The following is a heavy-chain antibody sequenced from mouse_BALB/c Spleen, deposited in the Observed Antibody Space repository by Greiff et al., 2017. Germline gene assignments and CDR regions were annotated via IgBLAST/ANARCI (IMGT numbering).Heavy chain of an antibody. D-gene: IGHD1-1*02. CDR2: ISDGGSYT. CDR3: AREGGYGDSFES. J-gene: IGHJ2*01. CDR1: GFTFSDYY. Sequence: EVQGVESGGGLVKPGGSLKLSCAASGFTFSDYYMYWVRQTPEKRLEWVATISDGGSYTYYPDSVKGRFTISRDNAKNNLYLQMSSLKSEDTAMCYCAREGGYGDSFESWGQGTPLTVSA. V-gene: IGHV5-4*02.